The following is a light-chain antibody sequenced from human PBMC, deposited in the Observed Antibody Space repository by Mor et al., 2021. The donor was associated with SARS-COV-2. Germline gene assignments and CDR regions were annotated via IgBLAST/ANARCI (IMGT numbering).Light chain of an antibody. Sequence: RASQHVSSNYLAWYQQKPGQPPRLLIYGASIRAIGIPDRFSGSASGTDFTLTISRLEPDDFSVYFCQQYGRSPLTFGGGTTV. J-gene: IGKJ4*01. V-gene: IGKV3-20*01. CDR1: QHVSSNY. CDR2: GAS. CDR3: QQYGRSPLT.